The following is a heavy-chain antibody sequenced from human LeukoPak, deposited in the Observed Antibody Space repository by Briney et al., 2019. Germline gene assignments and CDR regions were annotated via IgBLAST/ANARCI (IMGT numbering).Heavy chain of an antibody. D-gene: IGHD3-16*01. J-gene: IGHJ4*02. V-gene: IGHV3-30-3*01. CDR1: GFTLSSHA. CDR3: AKGSRIWGNYYFDF. Sequence: GGSLRLSCAVSGFTLSSHAMHWVRQAPGKGLEWVAVISYDGSSKYYADSVKGRFTISRDNSKNTLYLQMNSLRAEDTAVYYCAKGSRIWGNYYFDFWGQGTLVTVSS. CDR2: ISYDGSSK.